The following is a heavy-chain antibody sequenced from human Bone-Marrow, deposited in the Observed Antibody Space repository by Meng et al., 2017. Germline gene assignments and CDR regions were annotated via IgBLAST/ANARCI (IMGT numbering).Heavy chain of an antibody. J-gene: IGHJ4*02. Sequence: EWGPKPVKPPQLPSPTFAVTGSTINTGDYCWSWIRQHPGKGLGWIGFIYYTGSTQYNPSLKSRVTISVDTSKNQFSLKLSSVTAADTAVYYCARATYGSGKDFWGQGTMVTVSS. CDR2: IYYTGST. V-gene: IGHV4-31*11. CDR3: ARATYGSGKDF. D-gene: IGHD3-10*01. CDR1: GSTINTGDYC.